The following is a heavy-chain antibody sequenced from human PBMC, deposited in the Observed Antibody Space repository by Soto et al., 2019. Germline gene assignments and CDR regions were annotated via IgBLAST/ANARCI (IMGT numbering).Heavy chain of an antibody. CDR2: IYFSGRT. J-gene: IGHJ4*02. V-gene: IGHV4-61*01. CDR3: ARDKITGLFDY. Sequence: LSLTCTVSGGSVSGGSYYWNWIRQPPGKGLEWIGYIYFSGRTNYNPSLKSRVTISIDTSKNQFSLKLTSVTAADTAVYYCARDKITGLFDYWGQGTLVTVSS. D-gene: IGHD1-1*01. CDR1: GGSVSGGSYY.